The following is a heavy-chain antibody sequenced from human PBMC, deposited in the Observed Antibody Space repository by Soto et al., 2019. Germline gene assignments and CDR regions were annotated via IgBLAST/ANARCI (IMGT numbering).Heavy chain of an antibody. J-gene: IGHJ6*02. CDR1: GYTFTSYY. Sequence: ASVKVSCKASGYTFTSYYMHWVRQAPGQGLEWMGIINPSGGSTSYAQKFQGRVTMTRDTSTSTVYMELSSLRSEDTAVYYCARDPQRPVRIRFLESPHIYYGMDVWDQGTTVTVSS. D-gene: IGHD3-3*01. V-gene: IGHV1-46*01. CDR3: ARDPQRPVRIRFLESPHIYYGMDV. CDR2: INPSGGST.